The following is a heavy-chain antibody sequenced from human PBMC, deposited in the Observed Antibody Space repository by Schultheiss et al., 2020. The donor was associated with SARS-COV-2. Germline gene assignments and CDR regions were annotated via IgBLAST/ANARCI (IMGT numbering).Heavy chain of an antibody. J-gene: IGHJ6*03. V-gene: IGHV4-4*02. CDR3: ARQEGSTIFRKVTREYHYYMDV. Sequence: SETLSLTCAVSGGTISRSNWWSWVRQPPGKGLEWIGEIYHSGSTNYNPSLKSRVTISVDTSKNQFSLKLSSVTAADTAVYFCARQEGSTIFRKVTREYHYYMDVWGKGTTVTVAS. CDR2: IYHSGST. D-gene: IGHD3-3*01. CDR1: GGTISRSNW.